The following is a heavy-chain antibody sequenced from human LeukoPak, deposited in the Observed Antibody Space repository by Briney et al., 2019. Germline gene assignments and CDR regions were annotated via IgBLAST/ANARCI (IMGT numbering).Heavy chain of an antibody. CDR3: VRQEKLISGSRRVDY. Sequence: GESLKISCKGSGYKFSNYWIAWVRQAPGKGLEWMGIIYPGDSDTRYSPSFQGQVTISADKSSTTAYLQWSSLKASDTAMYYCVRQEKLISGSRRVDYWGQGTLVTVSS. D-gene: IGHD3-10*01. V-gene: IGHV5-51*01. J-gene: IGHJ4*02. CDR1: GYKFSNYW. CDR2: IYPGDSDT.